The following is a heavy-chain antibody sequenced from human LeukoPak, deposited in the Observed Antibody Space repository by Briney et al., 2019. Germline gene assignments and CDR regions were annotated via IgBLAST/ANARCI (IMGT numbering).Heavy chain of an antibody. V-gene: IGHV1-2*06. D-gene: IGHD6-13*01. J-gene: IGHJ4*02. Sequence: ASVKVSCKASGYTFSGYHIHWVRQAPGQGLEWMGRINPYSGDTNFAQKFQGRVTMTRETSITTAYMDLSSLTADDTAMYFCARDQGSLTRSWYTGYWGQGTQVTVSS. CDR1: GYTFSGYH. CDR2: INPYSGDT. CDR3: ARDQGSLTRSWYTGY.